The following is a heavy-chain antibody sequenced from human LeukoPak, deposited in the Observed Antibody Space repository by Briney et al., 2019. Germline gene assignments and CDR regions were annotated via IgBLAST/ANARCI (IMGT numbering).Heavy chain of an antibody. V-gene: IGHV3-48*03. CDR3: ARGPGYSVLYYFDY. CDR1: GFTFSSYE. CDR2: ISSSGSTI. Sequence: GGSLRLSCAASGFTFSSYEMNWDRQAPGKGLEWVSYISSSGSTIYYADSVKGRFTISRDNAKNSLYLQMNSLRAEDTAVYYCARGPGYSVLYYFDYWGQGTLVTVSS. J-gene: IGHJ4*02. D-gene: IGHD6-13*01.